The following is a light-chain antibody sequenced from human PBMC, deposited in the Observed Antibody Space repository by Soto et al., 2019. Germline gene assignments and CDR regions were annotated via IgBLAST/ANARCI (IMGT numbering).Light chain of an antibody. J-gene: IGLJ1*01. CDR3: MLYMGSGTYV. V-gene: IGLV8-61*01. CDR1: SGSVSTNYY. Sequence: QTVVTQEPSLSVSPGGTVTLTCGLSSGSVSTNYYPSWYQQTPGQAPRTLIYSTNTRSSGVPDRFSGSILGNKAALTITGAQADDDSDYYCMLYMGSGTYVFGIGTKRTVL. CDR2: STN.